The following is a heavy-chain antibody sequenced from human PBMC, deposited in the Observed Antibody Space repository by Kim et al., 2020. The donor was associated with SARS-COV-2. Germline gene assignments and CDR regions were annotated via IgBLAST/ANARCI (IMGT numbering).Heavy chain of an antibody. CDR3: ARGTIGAAAFHFDS. CDR2: IHTSTGNP. J-gene: IGHJ4*02. CDR1: GYAFTSYP. D-gene: IGHD2-2*01. Sequence: ASVKVSCKTSGYAFTSYPVNWVRQAPGQGLEWMGWIHTSTGNPTYAPGFTGRLVLSLDTSLSTAYLQISSLKADDTAVYYCARGTIGAAAFHFDSWGQGTLVTVSS. V-gene: IGHV7-4-1*02.